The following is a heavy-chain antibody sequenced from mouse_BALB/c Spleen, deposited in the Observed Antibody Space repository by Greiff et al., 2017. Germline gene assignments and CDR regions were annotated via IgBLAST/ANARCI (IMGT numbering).Heavy chain of an antibody. CDR1: GYTFTSYT. D-gene: IGHD2-12*01. CDR3: ARLDDGDWYFDV. V-gene: IGHV1-4*01. Sequence: VKLMESGAELARPGASVKMSCKASGYTFTSYTMHWVKQRPGQGLEWIGYINPSSGYTNYNQKFKDKATLTADKSSSTAYMQLSSLTSEDSAVYYCARLDDGDWYFDVWGAGTTVTVSS. J-gene: IGHJ1*01. CDR2: INPSSGYT.